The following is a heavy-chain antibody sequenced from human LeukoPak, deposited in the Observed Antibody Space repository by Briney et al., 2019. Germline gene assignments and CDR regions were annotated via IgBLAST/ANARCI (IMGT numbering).Heavy chain of an antibody. D-gene: IGHD4-23*01. CDR3: ARTTTVVTPTFDY. CDR2: IYYSGST. Sequence: PSDTLSLTCTLSGRSISSYYGRWLRQPPGKGLEWLGYIYYSGSTNYNPSLKSGATISVDTSENQSSLKLISMTAAYTAVYHCARTTTVVTPTFDYWGQGTPVTVSS. J-gene: IGHJ4*02. CDR1: GRSISSYY. V-gene: IGHV4-59*08.